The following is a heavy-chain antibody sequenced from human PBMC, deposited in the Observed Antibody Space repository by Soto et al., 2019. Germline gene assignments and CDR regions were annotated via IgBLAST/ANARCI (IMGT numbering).Heavy chain of an antibody. D-gene: IGHD3-10*01. CDR1: GGSISSGGYY. J-gene: IGHJ4*02. CDR2: IYYSGST. Sequence: SSETLSLTWTVSGGSISSGGYYWSWIRQHPGKGLEWIGYIYYSGSTYYNPSLKSRVTISVDTSKNQFSLKLSSVTAADTAVYYCASGSGSYYNFGLSHIPHYFDYWGQGTLVTVSS. CDR3: ASGSGSYYNFGLSHIPHYFDY. V-gene: IGHV4-31*02.